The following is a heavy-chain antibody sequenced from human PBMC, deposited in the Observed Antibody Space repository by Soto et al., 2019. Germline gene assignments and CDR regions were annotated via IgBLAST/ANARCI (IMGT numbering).Heavy chain of an antibody. Sequence: PSETLSLTCTVSGGSISSSSYYWGWIRQPPGKGLEWIGSIYYSGSTYYNPSLKSRVTISVDTSKNQFSLKLSSVTAADTAVYYCARHAVQLWLKDFDYWGQGTLVTVSS. V-gene: IGHV4-39*01. D-gene: IGHD5-18*01. CDR2: IYYSGST. CDR1: GGSISSSSYY. CDR3: ARHAVQLWLKDFDY. J-gene: IGHJ4*02.